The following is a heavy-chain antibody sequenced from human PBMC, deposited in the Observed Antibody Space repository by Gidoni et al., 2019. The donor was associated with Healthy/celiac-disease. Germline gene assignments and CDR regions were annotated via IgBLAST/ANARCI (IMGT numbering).Heavy chain of an antibody. D-gene: IGHD2-15*01. J-gene: IGHJ4*02. V-gene: IGHV3-23*01. Sequence: EVQLLESGGGLVQPGGSLSLSCAASGFPFSSYAMSWVRQAPGQGLEWVSAISGSGGSTYYADSVKGRFTISRDNSKNTLYLQMNSLRAEDTAVYYCAKATGAATPGGYFDYWGQGTLVTVSS. CDR3: AKATGAATPGGYFDY. CDR1: GFPFSSYA. CDR2: ISGSGGST.